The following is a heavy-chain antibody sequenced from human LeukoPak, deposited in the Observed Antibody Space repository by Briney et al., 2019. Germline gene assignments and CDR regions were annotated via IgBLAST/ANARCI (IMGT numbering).Heavy chain of an antibody. D-gene: IGHD4-11*01. J-gene: IGHJ4*02. Sequence: SETLSLTCTVSGGSISSSSYYWGWIRQPPGKGLEWIGSMHYSGSTYYNPSLKSRVTISVDTSKNQFSLKLSSVTAADTAVYYCAGIDYSNPRHYWGQGTLVTVSS. CDR1: GGSISSSSYY. CDR3: AGIDYSNPRHY. CDR2: MHYSGST. V-gene: IGHV4-39*07.